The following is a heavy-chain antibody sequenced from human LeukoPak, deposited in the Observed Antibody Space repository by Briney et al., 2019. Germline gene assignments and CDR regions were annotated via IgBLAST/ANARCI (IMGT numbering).Heavy chain of an antibody. CDR2: ISSSSSYI. V-gene: IGHV3-21*01. D-gene: IGHD3-22*01. J-gene: IGHJ4*02. CDR3: ARDQYYDSSGYSSHETFDY. CDR1: GFTFSSYS. Sequence: PGGSLKLSCAASGFTFSSYSMNWVRQAPGKGLEWVSSISSSSSYIYYADSVKGQFTISRDNAKNSLYLQMNSLRAEDTAVYYCARDQYYDSSGYSSHETFDYWGQGTLVTVSS.